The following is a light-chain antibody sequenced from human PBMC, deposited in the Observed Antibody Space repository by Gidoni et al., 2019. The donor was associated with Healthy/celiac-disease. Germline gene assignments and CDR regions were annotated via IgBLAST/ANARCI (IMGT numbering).Light chain of an antibody. Sequence: SYELTQPPSVSVSPGQTASITCPGDKLGDKYACWYQQNPGQSPVLVIYQDSKRPSGIPERFSGSNSGNTATLTISGTQAMDEADYYCQACDSSTAVVFGGGTKLTVL. J-gene: IGLJ2*01. CDR1: KLGDKY. CDR2: QDS. CDR3: QACDSSTAVV. V-gene: IGLV3-1*01.